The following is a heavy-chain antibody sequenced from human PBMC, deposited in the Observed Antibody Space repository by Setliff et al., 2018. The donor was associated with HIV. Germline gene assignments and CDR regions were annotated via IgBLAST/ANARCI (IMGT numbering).Heavy chain of an antibody. V-gene: IGHV4-31*03. J-gene: IGHJ4*02. Sequence: LSLTCTVSGGSISSGGYYWSWIRQHPGKGLEWIGYIYYSGSTYYNPSLKSRVTISVDTSKNQFSLKLSSVTAADTAVYYCAGQRHGGAGAHDYWGQGTLVTVSS. CDR3: AGQRHGGAGAHDY. CDR2: IYYSGST. D-gene: IGHD3-16*01. CDR1: GGSISSGGYY.